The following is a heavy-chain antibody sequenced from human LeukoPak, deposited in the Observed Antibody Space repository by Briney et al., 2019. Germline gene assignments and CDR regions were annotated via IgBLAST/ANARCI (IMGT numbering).Heavy chain of an antibody. Sequence: ASMKLSCKASGYTFTSHYVHWVRQAPGQGPEWMGMINPSGGSTSYSQKFQGRVTMTRDTSTTTLYMDLSSLRSEDTAVYYCARSPITNIWYYFDYWGQGTLVTVSS. V-gene: IGHV1-46*01. CDR3: ARSPITNIWYYFDY. CDR2: INPSGGST. D-gene: IGHD2-8*02. CDR1: GYTFTSHY. J-gene: IGHJ4*02.